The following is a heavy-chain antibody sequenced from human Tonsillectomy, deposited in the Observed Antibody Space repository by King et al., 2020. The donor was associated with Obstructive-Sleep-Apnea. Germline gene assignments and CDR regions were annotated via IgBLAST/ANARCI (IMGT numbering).Heavy chain of an antibody. V-gene: IGHV3-48*04. CDR1: GFTFIHYN. Sequence: VQLVESGGGLVQPGGSLRLSCAASGFTFIHYNMKWVRQAPGKGREWVSFISSSTSTIYYADSVKGRFTISRDNAKNSLYLQMNVLRAEDTTGYYWARDTSRNFDYWGQGTLVTVSS. J-gene: IGHJ4*02. CDR3: ARDTSRNFDY. CDR2: ISSSTSTI.